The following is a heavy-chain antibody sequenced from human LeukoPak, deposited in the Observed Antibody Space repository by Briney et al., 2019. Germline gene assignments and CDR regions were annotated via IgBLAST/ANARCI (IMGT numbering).Heavy chain of an antibody. CDR2: IKPDGGEK. J-gene: IGHJ4*02. V-gene: IGHV3-7*01. CDR1: GFTFSSYM. D-gene: IGHD4-23*01. Sequence: GGSLRLSCAASGFTFSSYMMTWVRQAPGKGLEWVANIKPDGGEKFYVDSVRGRFTISRDNAKNSLYLQMNSLRAEDTAVYYCARDTDYGGNFDYWGQGTLVTVSS. CDR3: ARDTDYGGNFDY.